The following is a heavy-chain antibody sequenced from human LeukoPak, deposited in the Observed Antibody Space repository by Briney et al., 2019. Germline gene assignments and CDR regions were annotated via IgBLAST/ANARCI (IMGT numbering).Heavy chain of an antibody. D-gene: IGHD1-26*01. Sequence: PSETLSLTCTVSGGSISSGSYYWSWIRQPAGKGLEWIGRIYTSGSTNYNPSLKSRVTISVDTSKNQFSLKLSSVTAADTAVYYCARLESYCDAFDIWGQGTMVTVSS. V-gene: IGHV4-61*02. J-gene: IGHJ3*02. CDR1: GGSISSGSYY. CDR3: ARLESYCDAFDI. CDR2: IYTSGST.